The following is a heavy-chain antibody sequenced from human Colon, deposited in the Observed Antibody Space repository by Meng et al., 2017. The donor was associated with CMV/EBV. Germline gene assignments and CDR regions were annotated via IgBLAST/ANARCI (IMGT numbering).Heavy chain of an antibody. J-gene: IGHJ5*02. D-gene: IGHD2-2*01. CDR2: TSSSSSYI. Sequence: GESLKISCAASGFTFSSYSMNWVRQAPGKGLEWVSSTSSSSSYIYYADSVKGRFTISRDNAKNSLYLQMNSLRAEDTAVYYCARDGGGVVVPAATNWFDPWGQGTLVTVSS. V-gene: IGHV3-21*01. CDR1: GFTFSSYS. CDR3: ARDGGGVVVPAATNWFDP.